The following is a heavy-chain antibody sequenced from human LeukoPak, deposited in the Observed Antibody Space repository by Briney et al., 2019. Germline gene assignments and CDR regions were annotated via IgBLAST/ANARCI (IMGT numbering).Heavy chain of an antibody. Sequence: SETLSLTCTVSGDSISSGDYYWSWIRQHPGKGLEWIGYIYYRGSIYYNPSLSRVTISLGTSKNQFSLKLSSVTAADTAVYYCAKESRYHGMDVWGQGTTVTVSS. CDR1: GDSISSGDYY. V-gene: IGHV4-31*03. D-gene: IGHD1-14*01. J-gene: IGHJ6*02. CDR2: IYYRGSI. CDR3: AKESRYHGMDV.